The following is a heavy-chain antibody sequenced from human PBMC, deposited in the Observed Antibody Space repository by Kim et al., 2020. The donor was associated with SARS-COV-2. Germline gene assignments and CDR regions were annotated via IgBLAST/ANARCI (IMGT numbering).Heavy chain of an antibody. J-gene: IGHJ6*02. CDR1: GFTFSSYS. Sequence: GGSLRLSCAASGFTFSSYSMNWVRQAPGKGLEWVSSISSSSSYIYYAESVKGRFTISRDKAKNSLYLQMNSLRAEDTAVYDSAREVYGMDVWGQGTTVT. CDR3: AREVYGMDV. CDR2: ISSSSSYI. V-gene: IGHV3-21*01.